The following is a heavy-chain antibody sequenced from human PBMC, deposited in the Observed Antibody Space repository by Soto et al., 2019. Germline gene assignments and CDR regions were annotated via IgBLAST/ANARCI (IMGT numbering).Heavy chain of an antibody. CDR3: ARHIQPPYGGNSAAGWFDP. V-gene: IGHV1-69*13. D-gene: IGHD4-17*01. Sequence: GASVKVSCKASGGTFSSYAISWVRQAPGQGLEWMGGIIPIFGTANYAQKFQGRVTITADESTSTAYMELSSLRSEDTTVYYCARHIQPPYGGNSAAGWFDPWGQGTLVTVSS. CDR1: GGTFSSYA. CDR2: IIPIFGTA. J-gene: IGHJ5*02.